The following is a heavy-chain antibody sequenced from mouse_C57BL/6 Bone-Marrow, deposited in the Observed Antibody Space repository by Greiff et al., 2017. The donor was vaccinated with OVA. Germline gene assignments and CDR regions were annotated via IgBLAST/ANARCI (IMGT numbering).Heavy chain of an antibody. Sequence: QVQLQQSGAELARPGASVKLSCKASGYTFTSYGISWVKQRTGQGLEWIGEIYPRSGNTYYNEKFKGKATLTADKSSSTAYMELRSLTSEDSAVYFCARFSHYYGSSQFAYWGQGTLVTVSA. V-gene: IGHV1-81*01. CDR1: GYTFTSYG. D-gene: IGHD1-1*01. CDR3: ARFSHYYGSSQFAY. CDR2: IYPRSGNT. J-gene: IGHJ3*01.